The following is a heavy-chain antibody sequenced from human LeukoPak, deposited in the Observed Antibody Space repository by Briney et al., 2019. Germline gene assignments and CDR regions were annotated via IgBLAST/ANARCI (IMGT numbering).Heavy chain of an antibody. D-gene: IGHD2-8*02. J-gene: IGHJ5*02. Sequence: SETLSLTCAVYGGSFSGYYWSWIRQPPGKGLEWIGGINHSGSTNYNPSLKSRVTISVDTSKNQFSLKLSSVTAADTAVYYCARFPDVVYATNWFDPWGQGTLVTVSS. CDR2: INHSGST. CDR3: ARFPDVVYATNWFDP. CDR1: GGSFSGYY. V-gene: IGHV4-34*01.